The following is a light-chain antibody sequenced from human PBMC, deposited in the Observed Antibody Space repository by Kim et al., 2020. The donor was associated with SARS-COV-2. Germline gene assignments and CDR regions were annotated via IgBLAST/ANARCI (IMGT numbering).Light chain of an antibody. Sequence: ATGKTATITCGTDDTGSKSVHWYQQKPGQAPALVIYNNYVRPSGIPERFSGSNSGNTATLTISRVEAGDEADYYCQVWHTSSDPFVFGTGTKVTVL. J-gene: IGLJ1*01. CDR2: NNY. V-gene: IGLV3-21*04. CDR3: QVWHTSSDPFV. CDR1: DTGSKS.